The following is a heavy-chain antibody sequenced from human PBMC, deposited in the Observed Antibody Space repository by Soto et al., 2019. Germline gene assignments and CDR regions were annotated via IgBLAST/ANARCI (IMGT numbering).Heavy chain of an antibody. J-gene: IGHJ4*02. CDR3: ASGGWGSSWYEGGSRMDY. CDR2: IGVAGDT. D-gene: IGHD6-13*01. Sequence: EVQLVESGGGLVQPGGSLRLSCAASGFTFSSYDMHWVRQVAGKGLEWVSAIGVAGDTNYPDSVKGRFTISRENEKNSLYLQMNSLRAEDTVVYYCASGGWGSSWYEGGSRMDYWGQGTLVTVSS. CDR1: GFTFSSYD. V-gene: IGHV3-13*01.